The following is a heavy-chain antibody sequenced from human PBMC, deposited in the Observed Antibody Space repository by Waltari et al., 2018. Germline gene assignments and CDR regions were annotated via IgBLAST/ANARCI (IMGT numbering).Heavy chain of an antibody. CDR2: INPKSGNT. CDR3: ARANYGGKRWFDP. V-gene: IGHV1-8*01. J-gene: IGHJ5*02. Sequence: HVQLVQSGAEVKKPGASVKVSCKASQYTFTSHDINWMRQATGQGLEWMGWINPKSGNTDYAQKFQGRVTMTRDTSITTAYMELSSLRSDDTAVYYCARANYGGKRWFDPWGQGTLVTVSS. CDR1: QYTFTSHD. D-gene: IGHD4-17*01.